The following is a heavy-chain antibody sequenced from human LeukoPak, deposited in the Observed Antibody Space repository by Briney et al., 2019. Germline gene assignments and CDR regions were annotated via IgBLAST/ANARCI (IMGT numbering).Heavy chain of an antibody. CDR1: GFTFSSYS. Sequence: GGSLRLSCAASGFTFSSYSMNWVRQAPGKGLEWVSSISSSSSYIYYADSVKGRFTISRDNAKNSLYLQMNSLRAEDTAVYYCARDPSGSGAFDIWGQGTMVTVSS. D-gene: IGHD3-10*01. J-gene: IGHJ3*02. CDR3: ARDPSGSGAFDI. V-gene: IGHV3-21*01. CDR2: ISSSSSYI.